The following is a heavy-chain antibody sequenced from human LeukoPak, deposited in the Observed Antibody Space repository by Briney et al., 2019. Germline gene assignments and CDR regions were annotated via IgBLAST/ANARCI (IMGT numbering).Heavy chain of an antibody. V-gene: IGHV1-46*01. CDR2: INPSGGST. CDR3: ARTRTYSSGYYDYYYGMDV. CDR1: GYTFTSYY. J-gene: IGHJ6*02. D-gene: IGHD3-22*01. Sequence: ASVTVSCTASGYTFTSYYMHWVRQAPGQGLEWMGVINPSGGSTSYAQKFQGRVTMTRDTSTSTVYMELSSLTSEDTAVYYCARTRTYSSGYYDYYYGMDVWGQGTTVTVSS.